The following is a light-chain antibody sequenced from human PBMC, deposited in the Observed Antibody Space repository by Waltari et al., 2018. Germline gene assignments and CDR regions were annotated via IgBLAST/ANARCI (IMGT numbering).Light chain of an antibody. V-gene: IGLV1-40*01. CDR2: DDS. CDR1: SSNIGSPYN. J-gene: IGLJ2*01. CDR3: QSYDSGLNGLF. Sequence: QSVLTQPPSVSGAPGQRVTISCTGSSSNIGSPYNVHWYQQVPGRAPKLLIYDDSHLPSGVPDRFSGSKSGTAASLAITGLQAEDEAEYFCQSYDSGLNGLFFGGGTKVTVL.